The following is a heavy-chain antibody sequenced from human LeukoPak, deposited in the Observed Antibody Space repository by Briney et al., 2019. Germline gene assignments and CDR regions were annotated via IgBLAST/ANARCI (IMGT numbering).Heavy chain of an antibody. J-gene: IGHJ4*02. V-gene: IGHV3-74*01. Sequence: GGSLRLSCAASGFTFSNYWMHWVRQTPGKGLVWVSRINSDGSSTYYADSVKGRFTISRDNAKNTLYLQMNSLRAEDTALYYCARDLVPEYGSGSYYNGYDYWGQGTLVTVSS. CDR1: GFTFSNYW. CDR2: INSDGSST. D-gene: IGHD3-10*01. CDR3: ARDLVPEYGSGSYYNGYDY.